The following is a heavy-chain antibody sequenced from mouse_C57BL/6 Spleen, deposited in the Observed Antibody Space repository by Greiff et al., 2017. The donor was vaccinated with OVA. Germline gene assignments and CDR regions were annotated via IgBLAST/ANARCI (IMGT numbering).Heavy chain of an antibody. CDR1: GFTFKDYY. Sequence: VQLQQSGAELVRPGASVKLSCTASGFTFKDYYMHWVKQRPEQGLEWIGRIDPEDGDTEYAPKFQGKATMTADTSSNTAYLQLSSLTSEDTAVYYCTNRGITTVDGWFAYWGKGTLVTVSA. CDR3: TNRGITTVDGWFAY. J-gene: IGHJ3*01. D-gene: IGHD1-1*01. V-gene: IGHV14-1*01. CDR2: IDPEDGDT.